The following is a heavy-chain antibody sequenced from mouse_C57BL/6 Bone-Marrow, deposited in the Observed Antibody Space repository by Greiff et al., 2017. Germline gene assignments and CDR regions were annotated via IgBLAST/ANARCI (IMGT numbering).Heavy chain of an antibody. D-gene: IGHD4-1*01. CDR2: INSVGGST. Sequence: EVKLVESGGGLVQPGESLKLSCESNEYEFPSHDMSWVRKTPAKRLELVAAINSVGGSTYSPDPMERRFIISSYNTKKTRYQQMSSLRAEDTALYYCARVILGAMDYWGQGTSVTVSS. CDR1: EYEFPSHD. J-gene: IGHJ4*01. V-gene: IGHV5-2*03. CDR3: ARVILGAMDY.